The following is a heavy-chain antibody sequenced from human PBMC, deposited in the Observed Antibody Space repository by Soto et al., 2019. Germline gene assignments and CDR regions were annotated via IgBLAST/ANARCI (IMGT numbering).Heavy chain of an antibody. CDR3: ARQARYFFFFNCPPPSDFYY. CDR2: IYYSGST. D-gene: IGHD3-9*01. J-gene: IGHJ6*01. Sequence: SSSSYSGFWIRKTPGKGLEWIGSIYYSGSTYYNPSLKSRVTISVDTSKNQFSLKLSSVTAAHTAVYYCARQARYFFFFNCPPPSDFYY. V-gene: IGHV4-39*01. CDR1: SSSSYS.